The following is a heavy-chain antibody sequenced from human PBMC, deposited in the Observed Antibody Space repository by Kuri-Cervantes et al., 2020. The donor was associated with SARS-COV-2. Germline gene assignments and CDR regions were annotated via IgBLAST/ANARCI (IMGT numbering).Heavy chain of an antibody. Sequence: LRLSCAVSGGAISSRGYSWSWIRQPPGKGLEWIGYIYHSGSTYYNPFLKSRVTISVDRSKNQFSLKLSSVTAADAAVYYRARESIAVAGTGGFDPWGQGTLVTVSS. D-gene: IGHD6-19*01. CDR1: GGAISSRGYS. J-gene: IGHJ5*02. V-gene: IGHV4-30-2*01. CDR3: ARESIAVAGTGGFDP. CDR2: IYHSGST.